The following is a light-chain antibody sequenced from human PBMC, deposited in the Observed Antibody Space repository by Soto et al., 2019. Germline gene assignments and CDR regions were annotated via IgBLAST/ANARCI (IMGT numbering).Light chain of an antibody. CDR3: QQYVTSPPSHT. CDR2: GAS. CDR1: QSVSSSY. Sequence: EIVLTQSPGTLSLSPGERATLSCRASQSVSSSYLAWYQQKPGQPPRLLIYGASSSATGTPDRFRGSGSGTDFTLTISRLEPEDFAVYYCQQYVTSPPSHTFGQGTKLEI. J-gene: IGKJ2*01. V-gene: IGKV3-20*01.